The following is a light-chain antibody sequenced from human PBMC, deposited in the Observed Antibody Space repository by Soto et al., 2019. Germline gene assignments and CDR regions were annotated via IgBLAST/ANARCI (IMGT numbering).Light chain of an antibody. CDR3: SSYAGINNLGV. CDR1: SSDVGGYKY. J-gene: IGLJ1*01. V-gene: IGLV2-8*01. Sequence: QSALTQPPSASGSPGQSVTISCTGTSSDVGGYKYCSWYQQHPGKAPKLMIFEVNQRPSGVPDRFSGSKSGNTASLTVSGLQAEDEADYYCSSYAGINNLGVFGTGTKLTVI. CDR2: EVN.